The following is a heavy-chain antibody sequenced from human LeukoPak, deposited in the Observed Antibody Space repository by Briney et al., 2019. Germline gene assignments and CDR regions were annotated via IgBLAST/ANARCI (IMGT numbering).Heavy chain of an antibody. CDR2: ISAYNGNT. D-gene: IGHD3-3*01. J-gene: IGHJ6*03. CDR3: ARAPHYDFWSGYFLDYYYMDV. CDR1: GYTFTSSA. V-gene: IGHV1-18*01. Sequence: GASVKVSCKASGYTFTSSAMHWVRQAPGQGLEWMGWISAYNGNTNYAQKLQGRVTMTTDTSTSTAYMELRSLRSDDTAVYYCARAPHYDFWSGYFLDYYYMDVWGKGTTVTVSS.